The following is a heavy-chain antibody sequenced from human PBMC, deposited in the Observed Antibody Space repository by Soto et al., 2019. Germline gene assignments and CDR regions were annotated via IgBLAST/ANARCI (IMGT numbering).Heavy chain of an antibody. CDR2: INPNSGGT. Sequence: QVQLVQSGAEVKKPGASVKVSCKASGYTFTGYYMHWVRQAPGQGLEWMGWINPNSGGTNYAQKVQGWVTLTRDTSISTAYMELRRLRSDDTAVYYCASGLYSSSNFDYWGQGTLVTVSS. D-gene: IGHD6-13*01. CDR1: GYTFTGYY. V-gene: IGHV1-2*04. J-gene: IGHJ4*02. CDR3: ASGLYSSSNFDY.